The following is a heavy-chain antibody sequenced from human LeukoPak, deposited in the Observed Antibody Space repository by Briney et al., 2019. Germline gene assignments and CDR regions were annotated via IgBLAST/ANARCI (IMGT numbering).Heavy chain of an antibody. D-gene: IGHD6-13*01. V-gene: IGHV5-51*01. CDR1: GYDFSTYW. Sequence: GESLKISCKGLGYDFSTYWIGWVRQMPGKGLEWMGIIYPDDSDTRYSPSFQGQVTITADKSISTAYLQWNSLKASDTAMYFCARRIAGSGSDYWGQGTLVTVSS. J-gene: IGHJ4*02. CDR2: IYPDDSDT. CDR3: ARRIAGSGSDY.